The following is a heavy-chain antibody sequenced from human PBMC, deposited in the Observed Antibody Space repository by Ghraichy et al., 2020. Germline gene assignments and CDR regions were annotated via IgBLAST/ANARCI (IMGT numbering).Heavy chain of an antibody. CDR2: ISGSGGST. Sequence: RGSLRLSCAASGFTFSSYAMSWVRQAPGKGLEWVSAISGSGGSTYYADSEKGRFTISRDNSKNTLYLQMNSLRAEDTAVYYCAKAGTVGATTPIHYWGQGTLVTVSS. CDR1: GFTFSSYA. D-gene: IGHD1-26*01. CDR3: AKAGTVGATTPIHY. J-gene: IGHJ4*02. V-gene: IGHV3-23*01.